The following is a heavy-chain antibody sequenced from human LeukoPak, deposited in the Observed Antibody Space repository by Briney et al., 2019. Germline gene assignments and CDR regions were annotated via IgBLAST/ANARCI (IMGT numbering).Heavy chain of an antibody. CDR3: ARDDGSAPQDY. V-gene: IGHV3-53*01. CDR1: GFTVSSNY. D-gene: IGHD3-10*01. J-gene: IGHJ4*02. CDR2: IYSGGST. Sequence: GGSLRLSCAASGFTVSSNYMSWVRQAPGKGLEWVSVIYSGGSTYYADSVKGRFTISRDNSKNTLYLQMNSLRAEDTGVYYCARDDGSAPQDYWGQGTLVTVSS.